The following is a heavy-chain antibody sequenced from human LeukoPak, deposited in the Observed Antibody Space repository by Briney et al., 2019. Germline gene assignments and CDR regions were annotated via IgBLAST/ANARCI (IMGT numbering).Heavy chain of an antibody. D-gene: IGHD3-9*01. CDR2: IYYSGST. CDR3: ARSSYYDILTGYYRPFGY. Sequence: SQTLSLTCTVSGGSISSGGYYWSWIRQHPGKGLEWIGYIYYSGSTYYNPSLKSRVTISVDTSKNQFSLKLSSVTAADTAVYYCARSSYYDILTGYYRPFGYWGQGTLVTVSS. CDR1: GGSISSGGYY. J-gene: IGHJ4*02. V-gene: IGHV4-31*03.